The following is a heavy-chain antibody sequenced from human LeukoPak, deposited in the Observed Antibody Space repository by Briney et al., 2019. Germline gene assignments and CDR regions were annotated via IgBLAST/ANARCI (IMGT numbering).Heavy chain of an antibody. CDR3: ATDYYGSGCYTY. Sequence: SETLSLTCAVYGGSFSGYYWSWIRQPPGKGLEWVGEINHSGSTNYNPSLKSRVTISVDTSKNQFSLKLSSVTAADTAVYYCATDYYGSGCYTYWGQGTLVTVSS. CDR1: GGSFSGYY. CDR2: INHSGST. J-gene: IGHJ4*02. V-gene: IGHV4-34*01. D-gene: IGHD3-10*01.